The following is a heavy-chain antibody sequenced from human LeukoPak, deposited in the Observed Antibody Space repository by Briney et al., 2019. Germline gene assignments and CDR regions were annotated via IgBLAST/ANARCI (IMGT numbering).Heavy chain of an antibody. CDR2: ISYDGSNK. Sequence: PGRSLRLSCAASGFTFSSYAMHWVRQAPGKGLEWVAVISYDGSNKYYADSVKGRFTISRDNSKNTLYLQMNSLRAEDTAVYYCARVPSMTTVTTDDAFDIWGQGTMVTVSS. J-gene: IGHJ3*02. D-gene: IGHD4-17*01. CDR3: ARVPSMTTVTTDDAFDI. V-gene: IGHV3-30-3*01. CDR1: GFTFSSYA.